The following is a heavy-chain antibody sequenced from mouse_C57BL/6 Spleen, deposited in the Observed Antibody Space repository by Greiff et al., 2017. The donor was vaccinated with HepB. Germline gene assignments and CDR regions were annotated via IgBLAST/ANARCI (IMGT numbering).Heavy chain of an antibody. Sequence: EVQLQQSGPVLVKPGASVKMSCKASGYTFTDYYMNWVKQSHGKSLEWIGVINPYNGGTSYNQKFKGKATLTVDKSSSTAYMELNSLTSEDSAVYYCARREGNYGFAYWGQGTLVTVSA. J-gene: IGHJ3*01. CDR2: INPYNGGT. D-gene: IGHD2-1*01. CDR3: ARREGNYGFAY. CDR1: GYTFTDYY. V-gene: IGHV1-19*01.